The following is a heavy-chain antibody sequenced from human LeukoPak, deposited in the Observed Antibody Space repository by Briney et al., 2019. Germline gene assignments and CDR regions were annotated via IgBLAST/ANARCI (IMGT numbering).Heavy chain of an antibody. Sequence: GGSLRLSCAASGFTFSSYGMHWVRQAPGKGLEWVAFIRYDGSNKYYADSVKGRFTISRDNSKNTLYLQMNSLRAEDTAVYYCARGDFWSGYTIDYWGQGTLVTVSS. D-gene: IGHD3-3*01. J-gene: IGHJ4*02. CDR3: ARGDFWSGYTIDY. V-gene: IGHV3-30*02. CDR1: GFTFSSYG. CDR2: IRYDGSNK.